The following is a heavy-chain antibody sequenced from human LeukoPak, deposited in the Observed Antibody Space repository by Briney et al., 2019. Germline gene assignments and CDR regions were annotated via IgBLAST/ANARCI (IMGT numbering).Heavy chain of an antibody. Sequence: GGSLRLSCAASGFTFNSYDMHWVRQAPGKGLEWVADISTDGSITYYAGSVKGRFTFSRDNSKNTVYLQMNSLRPEDTAVYYCVKAQGSVGGYDFVFDYWGQGTLVTVSS. CDR1: GFTFNSYD. V-gene: IGHV3-30*18. J-gene: IGHJ4*02. D-gene: IGHD5-12*01. CDR2: ISTDGSIT. CDR3: VKAQGSVGGYDFVFDY.